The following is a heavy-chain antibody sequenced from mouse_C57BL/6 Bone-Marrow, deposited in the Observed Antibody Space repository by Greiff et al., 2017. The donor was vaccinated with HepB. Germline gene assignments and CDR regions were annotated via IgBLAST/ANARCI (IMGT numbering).Heavy chain of an antibody. J-gene: IGHJ4*01. CDR1: GYTFTSYT. CDR2: INPSSGYT. Sequence: VQLQQSGAELARPGASVKMSCTASGYTFTSYTMHWVNQRPGQGLEWIGYINPSSGYTKYNQKFKDKATLTADKSSSTAYMQLSSLTSEDSAVYYCARTDYYGSIYYAMDYWGQGTAITVSS. D-gene: IGHD1-1*01. V-gene: IGHV1-4*01. CDR3: ARTDYYGSIYYAMDY.